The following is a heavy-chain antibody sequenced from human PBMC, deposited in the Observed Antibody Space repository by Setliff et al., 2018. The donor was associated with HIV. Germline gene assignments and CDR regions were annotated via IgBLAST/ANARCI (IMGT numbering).Heavy chain of an antibody. CDR1: GFTFSKYA. CDR2: ISGSGATT. CDR3: AKDGISGGAYPPYYFDY. D-gene: IGHD2-15*01. J-gene: IGHJ4*01. V-gene: IGHV3-23*01. Sequence: GGSLRLSCATSGFTFSKYAMNWVRQAPGEGLEWVSGISGSGATTYYAESVKGRFTISRDNSKNTLYLQMISLRAEDRAVYYCAKDGISGGAYPPYYFDYWGHGTLVTVSS.